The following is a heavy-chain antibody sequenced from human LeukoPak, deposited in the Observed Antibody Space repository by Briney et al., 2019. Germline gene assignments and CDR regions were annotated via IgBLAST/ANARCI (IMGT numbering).Heavy chain of an antibody. CDR3: ARTGYSSSWSNGMDV. CDR1: GYTFTSYG. V-gene: IGHV1-18*04. J-gene: IGHJ6*04. Sequence: ASVKVSCKASGYTFTSYGISWVRQAPGQGLEWMGWISAYNAKTNYAQKLQGRVTMTTDTSTSTAYMELRSLRSDDTAVYYCARTGYSSSWSNGMDVWGKGTTVTVYS. D-gene: IGHD6-13*01. CDR2: ISAYNAKT.